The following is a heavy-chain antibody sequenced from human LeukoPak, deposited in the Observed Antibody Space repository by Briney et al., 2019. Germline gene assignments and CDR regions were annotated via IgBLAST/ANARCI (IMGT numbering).Heavy chain of an antibody. CDR3: ARIMTTVPLPDY. Sequence: PSQTLSLTCTVSGGSISSGGYYWSWIRQPPGKGLEWIGYIYHSGSTYYNPSLKSRVTISVDRSKNQFSLKLSSVTAADTAVYYCARIMTTVPLPDYWGQGTLVTVSS. V-gene: IGHV4-30-2*01. CDR1: GGSISSGGYY. CDR2: IYHSGST. J-gene: IGHJ4*02. D-gene: IGHD4-17*01.